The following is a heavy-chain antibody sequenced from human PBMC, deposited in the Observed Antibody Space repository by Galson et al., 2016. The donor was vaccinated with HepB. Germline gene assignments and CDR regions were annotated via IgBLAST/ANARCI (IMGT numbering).Heavy chain of an antibody. V-gene: IGHV3-48*04. J-gene: IGHJ6*02. D-gene: IGHD2/OR15-2a*01. CDR1: GFTFSGYG. CDR3: ARALGRWSHTFFYNYYGMDV. Sequence: SLRLSCAASGFTFSGYGMHWVRQAPGKGLEWLSYISSGSTTIYYADSVKGRFTISRDNAKNSLYLQMNSLRAEDTAMYYCARALGRWSHTFFYNYYGMDVWGQGTTVTVSS. CDR2: ISSGSTTI.